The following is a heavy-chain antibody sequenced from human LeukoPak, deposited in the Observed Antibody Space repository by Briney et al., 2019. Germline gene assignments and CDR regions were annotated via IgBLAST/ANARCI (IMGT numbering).Heavy chain of an antibody. V-gene: IGHV1-18*01. CDR3: ARENYGSGSYWFDP. J-gene: IGHJ5*02. D-gene: IGHD3-10*01. CDR2: ISAYNGNT. Sequence: EASVKASCKASGYTFTSYGISWVRQAPGQGLEWMGWISAYNGNTNYAQKLQGRVTMTTDTSTSTAYMELRSLRSDETAVYYCARENYGSGSYWFDPWGQGTLVTVSS. CDR1: GYTFTSYG.